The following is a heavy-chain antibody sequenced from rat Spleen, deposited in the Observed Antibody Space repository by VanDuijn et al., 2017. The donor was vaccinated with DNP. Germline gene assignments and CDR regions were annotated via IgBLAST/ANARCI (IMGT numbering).Heavy chain of an antibody. Sequence: EVQLAESGGGLVQPGRSLQLSCEASGFTFNYYWMAWVRQVPGKGLEWIASITSGSGSTSYLDSVRGRFTISRDDAKDTLSLQMNSLRSEDTATYYCATETNYYSGDVGYFDYWGQGLIVTVSS. CDR2: ITSGSGST. CDR3: ATETNYYSGDVGYFDY. J-gene: IGHJ2*01. V-gene: IGHV5-31*01. CDR1: GFTFNYYW. D-gene: IGHD1-1*01.